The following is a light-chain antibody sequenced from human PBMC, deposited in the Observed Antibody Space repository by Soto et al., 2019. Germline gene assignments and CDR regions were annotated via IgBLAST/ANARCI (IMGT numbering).Light chain of an antibody. Sequence: DIQMTQSPSSLSASVGDRVTITCQASQDISTYLNWYQQKPGKASKFLIYDATNLETGVPSRFSGSGSGTDFTFTISSLQSEDVATYYCQQYDNLPLTFGGGTKVEIK. CDR3: QQYDNLPLT. J-gene: IGKJ4*01. CDR1: QDISTY. CDR2: DAT. V-gene: IGKV1-33*01.